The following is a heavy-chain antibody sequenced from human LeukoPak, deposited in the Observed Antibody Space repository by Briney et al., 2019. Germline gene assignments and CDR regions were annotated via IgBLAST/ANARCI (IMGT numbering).Heavy chain of an antibody. Sequence: ASVKVSCKASGYTSTGYYMHWVRQAPGQGLEWMGWINPNSGGTNYAQKFQGRVTMTRDTSISTAYMELSRLRSDDTAVYYCVSSSSPPRDYYYMDVWGKGTTVTVSS. J-gene: IGHJ6*03. V-gene: IGHV1-2*02. CDR3: VSSSSPPRDYYYMDV. CDR1: GYTSTGYY. D-gene: IGHD6-6*01. CDR2: INPNSGGT.